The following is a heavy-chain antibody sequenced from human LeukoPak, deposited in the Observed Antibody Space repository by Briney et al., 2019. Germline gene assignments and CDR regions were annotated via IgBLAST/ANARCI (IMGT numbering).Heavy chain of an antibody. CDR1: GLTFSNYA. CDR3: AKHSYRVDSFTDY. V-gene: IGHV3-23*01. CDR2: ISGSDGST. D-gene: IGHD5-12*01. J-gene: IGHJ4*02. Sequence: GGSLRLSCAASGLTFSNYAMNWVRQAPGKGMEWVSSISGSDGSTYYADSVKGRFTISRDNSKNTLYLQMNSLRAEDTAVYYCAKHSYRVDSFTDYWGQGTLVTVSS.